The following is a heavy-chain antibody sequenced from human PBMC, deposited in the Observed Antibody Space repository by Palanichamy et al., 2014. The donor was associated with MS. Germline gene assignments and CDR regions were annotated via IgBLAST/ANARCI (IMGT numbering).Heavy chain of an antibody. CDR2: VYHSGST. Sequence: QVQLQESGPGLVKPSGTLSLTCAVSGAFISSGHWWSWVRQPPGKGLEWIGEVYHSGSTNYNPSIKSRVTISVDKSKNQFSLKLSSVTAADTAVYYCARGHETAAIAVPWGYWGQGILVTVSS. CDR1: GAFISSGHW. V-gene: IGHV4-4*02. CDR3: ARGHETAAIAVPWGY. J-gene: IGHJ4*02. D-gene: IGHD6-19*01.